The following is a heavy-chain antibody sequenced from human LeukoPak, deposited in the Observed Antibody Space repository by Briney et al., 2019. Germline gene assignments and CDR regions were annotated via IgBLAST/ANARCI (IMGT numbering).Heavy chain of an antibody. CDR3: ATTATDWSGYYGD. CDR2: ISSSSSYI. CDR1: GFTFSSYA. V-gene: IGHV3-21*01. J-gene: IGHJ4*02. Sequence: GGSLRLSCAASGFTFSSYAMHWVRQAPGKGLEWVSSISSSSSYIYYADSVKGRFTISRDNAKNSLYLQMNSLRAEDTAVYYCATTATDWSGYYGDWGQGTLVTVSS. D-gene: IGHD3-3*01.